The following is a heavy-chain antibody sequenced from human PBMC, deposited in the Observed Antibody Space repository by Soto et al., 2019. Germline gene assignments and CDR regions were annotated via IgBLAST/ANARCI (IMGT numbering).Heavy chain of an antibody. D-gene: IGHD6-19*01. J-gene: IGHJ5*02. V-gene: IGHV1-46*01. CDR1: GYTFTIYY. CDR2: INPSGGST. CDR3: ARVMGVAGTPWFDP. Sequence: ASVKVSCKASGYTFTIYYMHCVLRSPGQGLEWMGIINPSGGSTSYAQKFQGRVTMTRDTSMSTVYMELSSLRSEDTAVYYCARVMGVAGTPWFDPWGQGTLVTVSS.